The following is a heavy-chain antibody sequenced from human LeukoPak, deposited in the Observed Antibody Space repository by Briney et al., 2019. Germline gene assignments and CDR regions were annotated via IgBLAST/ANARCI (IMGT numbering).Heavy chain of an antibody. J-gene: IGHJ4*02. CDR2: INPSGGST. D-gene: IGHD5-24*01. CDR3: ARAEMAPQKTFDY. Sequence: ASVKVSCKASGYTFTSYYMHWARQAPRQGLEWMGIINPSGGSTSYAQKFQGRVTMTRDTSTSTVYMELSSLRSEDTAVYYCARAEMAPQKTFDYWGQGTLVTVSS. V-gene: IGHV1-46*01. CDR1: GYTFTSYY.